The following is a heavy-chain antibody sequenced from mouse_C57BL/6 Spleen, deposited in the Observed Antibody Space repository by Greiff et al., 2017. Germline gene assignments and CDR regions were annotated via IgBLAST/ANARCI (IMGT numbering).Heavy chain of an antibody. CDR3: ARNYDYGWFAY. D-gene: IGHD2-4*01. Sequence: EVKLMESGGGLVKPGGSLKLSCAASGFTFSDYGMHWVRQAPGKGLEWVAYISSGSSTIYYADTVKGRFTFSRDNAKNTLFLQMTSLRSEDTAMYYCARNYDYGWFAYWGQGTLVTVSA. CDR1: GFTFSDYG. V-gene: IGHV5-17*01. J-gene: IGHJ3*01. CDR2: ISSGSSTI.